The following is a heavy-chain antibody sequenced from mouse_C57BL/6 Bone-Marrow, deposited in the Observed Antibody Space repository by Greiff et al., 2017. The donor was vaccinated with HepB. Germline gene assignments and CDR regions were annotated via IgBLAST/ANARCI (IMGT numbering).Heavy chain of an antibody. CDR3: ARQLRLRSALDY. J-gene: IGHJ4*01. D-gene: IGHD3-2*02. CDR2: ISNLAYSI. CDR1: GFTFSDYG. Sequence: EVMLVESGGGLVQPGGSLKRSCAASGFTFSDYGMAWVRQAPRKGPERGAFISNLAYSIYYADTVTGRFTISRENAKNTLYLERSSLRSEDTAMYYCARQLRLRSALDYWGQGTSVTVSS. V-gene: IGHV5-15*01.